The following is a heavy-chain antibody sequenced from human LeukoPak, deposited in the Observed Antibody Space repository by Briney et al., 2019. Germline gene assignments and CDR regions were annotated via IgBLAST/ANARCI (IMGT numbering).Heavy chain of an antibody. D-gene: IGHD1-26*01. Sequence: QSGASLRLSCAASGFTFNNYWMHWVRQAPGEGLEWVANINQDATESQYVDSVKGRFTISRDNAKNSLFLQMNSLRAEDTAVYYCARDVGGSLDYWGQGTLVTVSS. CDR2: INQDATES. CDR3: ARDVGGSLDY. J-gene: IGHJ4*02. V-gene: IGHV3-7*03. CDR1: GFTFNNYW.